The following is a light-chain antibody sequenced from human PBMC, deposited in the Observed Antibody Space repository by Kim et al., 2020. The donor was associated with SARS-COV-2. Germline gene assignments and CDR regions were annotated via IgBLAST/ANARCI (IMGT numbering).Light chain of an antibody. J-gene: IGKJ2*03. CDR3: QQSYSTPYS. Sequence: SASVGDRVTITCRASQSISSYLNWYQQKPGKAPKLLIYAASSLQSGVPSRFSGSGSGTDFTLTISSLQPEDCATYYCQQSYSTPYSFGQGTKLEI. CDR1: QSISSY. V-gene: IGKV1-39*01. CDR2: AAS.